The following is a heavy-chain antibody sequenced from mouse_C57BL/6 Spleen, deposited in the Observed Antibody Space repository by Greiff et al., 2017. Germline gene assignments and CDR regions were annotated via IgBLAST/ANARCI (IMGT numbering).Heavy chain of an antibody. Sequence: EVQRVESGGGLVQPKGSLKLSCAASGFTFNTYAMHWVRQAPGKGLEWVARISSKSSNYATYDADSVKDRFTISRDDSRSMLYLQMHNLKTEDTAMYYCVGEDLLPFAYWGQGTLVTVSA. J-gene: IGHJ3*01. CDR3: VGEDLLPFAY. V-gene: IGHV10-3*01. CDR1: GFTFNTYA. CDR2: ISSKSSNYAT. D-gene: IGHD2-12*01.